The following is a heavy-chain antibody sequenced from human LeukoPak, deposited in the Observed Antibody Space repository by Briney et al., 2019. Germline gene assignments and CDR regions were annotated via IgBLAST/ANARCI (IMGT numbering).Heavy chain of an antibody. CDR2: IYSGGST. D-gene: IGHD2-2*01. Sequence: GGSLRLSCAASGFTVGSNYMSWVRQAPGKGLEVIYSGGSTYYADSVKGRFTISRDNSKNTLYLQMNSLRAEDTAVYYCARRSIVTGYCSSTSCPYYFDSWGQGTLVTVSS. V-gene: IGHV3-66*04. J-gene: IGHJ4*02. CDR1: GFTVGSNY. CDR3: ARRSIVTGYCSSTSCPYYFDS.